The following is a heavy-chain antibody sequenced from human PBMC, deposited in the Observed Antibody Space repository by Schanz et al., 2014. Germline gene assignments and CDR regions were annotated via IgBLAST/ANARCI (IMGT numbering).Heavy chain of an antibody. V-gene: IGHV1-18*01. CDR3: ARNIIATARAYDI. CDR2: INTYNGDT. J-gene: IGHJ3*02. D-gene: IGHD6-13*01. Sequence: QVQLVQSGAEVKKPGSSVKVSCKASGYTFTSSGFSWVRQAPGQGLEWMGWINTYNGDTAYAQNMQGRVSMTTETAASTAYMELRSLRSDDTAVYYCARNIIATARAYDIWGQGTMVTVSS. CDR1: GYTFTSSG.